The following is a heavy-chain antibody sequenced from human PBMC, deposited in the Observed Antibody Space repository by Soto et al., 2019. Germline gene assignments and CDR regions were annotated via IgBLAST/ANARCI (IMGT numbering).Heavy chain of an antibody. V-gene: IGHV3-11*06. CDR1: GFSFSDYY. Sequence: PGGSLRLACAASGFSFSDYYMRWIRQPPGKGLEWVSYISGSRSYAKYEDSVKGRFTISRDNAKKSLYLQLNSLRAEDTAVYYCARDSSLDVRPLDHWGQGTLVTVSS. CDR3: ARDSSLDVRPLDH. J-gene: IGHJ4*02. CDR2: ISGSRSYA. D-gene: IGHD3-10*01.